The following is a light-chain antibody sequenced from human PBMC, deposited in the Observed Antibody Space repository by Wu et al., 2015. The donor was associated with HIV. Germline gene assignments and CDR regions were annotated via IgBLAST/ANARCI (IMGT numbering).Light chain of an antibody. CDR1: QSVNSH. Sequence: EVVLTQSPATLSLSPGERATLSCRASQSVNSHLAWFQQKPGQAPRLLIYETSNRATGIPARFSGSGSGTDFTLTISSLEPEDSAIYFCQQRGNWLSFGRGTKVEL. J-gene: IGKJ4*01. CDR3: QQRGNWLS. CDR2: ETS. V-gene: IGKV3-11*01.